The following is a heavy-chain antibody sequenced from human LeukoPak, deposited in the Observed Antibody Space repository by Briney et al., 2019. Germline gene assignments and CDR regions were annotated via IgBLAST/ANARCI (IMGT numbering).Heavy chain of an antibody. D-gene: IGHD6-13*01. J-gene: IGHJ4*02. V-gene: IGHV4-34*01. CDR1: GGSFSGYY. Sequence: SETLSLTCAVYGGSFSGYYWSWIRQPPGKGLEWIGEINHSGSTNYNPSLKSRVTISVDTSKNQFSLKLSSVTAADTAVYYCARVSWYPLDYWGQGTLVTVSS. CDR3: ARVSWYPLDY. CDR2: INHSGST.